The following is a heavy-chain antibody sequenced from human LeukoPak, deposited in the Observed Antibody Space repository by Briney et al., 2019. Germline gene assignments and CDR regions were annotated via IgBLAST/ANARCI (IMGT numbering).Heavy chain of an antibody. Sequence: SETLSLTCTVSGGSISSYYWSWIRQPPGKGLEWIGYIYYSGSTNYNPSLKSRVTISVDTSKNQFSLKLSSVTAADTAVYYCARGARKDIVVVPAAILGAFDIWGQGTMVTVSS. D-gene: IGHD2-2*02. CDR2: IYYSGST. CDR3: ARGARKDIVVVPAAILGAFDI. V-gene: IGHV4-59*01. J-gene: IGHJ3*02. CDR1: GGSISSYY.